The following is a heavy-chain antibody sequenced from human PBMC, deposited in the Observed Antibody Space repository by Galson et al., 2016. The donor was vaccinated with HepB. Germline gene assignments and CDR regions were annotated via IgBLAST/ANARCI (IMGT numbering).Heavy chain of an antibody. CDR2: IDWDDEK. CDR3: AHVWEKGPFQFVDY. CDR1: GFSLTTNGMC. V-gene: IGHV2-70*17. J-gene: IGHJ4*02. D-gene: IGHD1-26*01. Sequence: PALVKPTQTLTLTCTFSGFSLTTNGMCVTWIRQPPGKALESLARIDWDDEKFYIASLKTRLTNSKDTSRNKVVLTMTNMDPANTATYYCAHVWEKGPFQFVDYWGQGIQVTVSS.